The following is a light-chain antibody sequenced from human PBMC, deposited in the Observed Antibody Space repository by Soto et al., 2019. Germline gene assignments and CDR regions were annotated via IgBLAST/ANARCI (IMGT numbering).Light chain of an antibody. V-gene: IGKV1-5*01. J-gene: IGKJ1*01. CDR3: QQYNSYWT. CDR2: DAS. Sequence: DIQMTQSPSTLSASVGDRVTITCRASQSISSWLAWYQQKPGKAPKLLIYDASSLGSGVPSRFSGSGSGTEFTLTISRLQPDDFATYYCQQYNSYWTFGQGTKVEIK. CDR1: QSISSW.